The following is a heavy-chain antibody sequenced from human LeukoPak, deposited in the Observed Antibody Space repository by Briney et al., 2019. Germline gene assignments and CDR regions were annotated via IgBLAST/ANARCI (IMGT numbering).Heavy chain of an antibody. V-gene: IGHV1-2*06. Sequence: ASVKVSCEASGYTFTGYHMHWVRQAPGQGLEWMGRINPNSGDTNYAQKFQGRVTMTRDTSISTAYMELSRLRSDDTAVYYCARDYCSSTSCLFDYWGQGTLVTVSS. CDR1: GYTFTGYH. D-gene: IGHD2-2*01. J-gene: IGHJ4*02. CDR2: INPNSGDT. CDR3: ARDYCSSTSCLFDY.